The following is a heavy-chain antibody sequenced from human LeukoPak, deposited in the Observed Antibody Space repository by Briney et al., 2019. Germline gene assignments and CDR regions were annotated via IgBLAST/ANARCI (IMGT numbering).Heavy chain of an antibody. CDR2: IYSGSST. Sequence: PGGSLRLSCAASGFTVSSNYMNWVRQAPGKGLEWVSLIYSGSSTNYADSVKGRFTISRDNSKNTLYLQMNSLRAEDTAVYYCAKTRVGIAAADSFDYWGQGTLVTVSS. CDR1: GFTVSSNY. J-gene: IGHJ4*02. CDR3: AKTRVGIAAADSFDY. V-gene: IGHV3-53*01. D-gene: IGHD6-13*01.